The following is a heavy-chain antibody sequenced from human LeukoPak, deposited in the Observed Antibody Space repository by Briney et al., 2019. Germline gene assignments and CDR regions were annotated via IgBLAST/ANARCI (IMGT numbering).Heavy chain of an antibody. J-gene: IGHJ1*01. Sequence: ASVKVSCKASGYTLTDYYMHWVRQAPGQGLEWMGWINPNSGGTNYAQKFQGWVTMTRDTSISTAYMELSRLRSDDTAVYYCARSAVRSSWYVRGEYFQHWGQGTLVTVSS. D-gene: IGHD6-13*01. V-gene: IGHV1-2*04. CDR3: ARSAVRSSWYVRGEYFQH. CDR1: GYTLTDYY. CDR2: INPNSGGT.